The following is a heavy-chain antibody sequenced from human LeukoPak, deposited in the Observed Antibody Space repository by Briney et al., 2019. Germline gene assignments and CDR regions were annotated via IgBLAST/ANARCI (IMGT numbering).Heavy chain of an antibody. J-gene: IGHJ4*02. CDR2: INPNSGGT. D-gene: IGHD2-2*01. Sequence: ASVKVSCKASGNTFTGYFMHWVRQAPGQRLEWMGWINPNSGGTNYAQKFQGRVTMTRDTSISTAYMELSRLRSDDTAVYYCARDVCSSTSCYVPDYWGQGTLVTVSS. V-gene: IGHV1-2*02. CDR1: GNTFTGYF. CDR3: ARDVCSSTSCYVPDY.